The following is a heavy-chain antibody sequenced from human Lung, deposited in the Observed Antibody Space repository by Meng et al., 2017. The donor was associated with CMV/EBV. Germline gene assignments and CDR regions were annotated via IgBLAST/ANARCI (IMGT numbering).Heavy chain of an antibody. D-gene: IGHD7-27*01. CDR2: IHPHRGDT. V-gene: IGHV1-2*02. Sequence: ASVXVSCKASGYTFTAHYFHWVRQDPGQGLEWMGWIHPHRGDTNYAQQFQGRVTLTRDTSINTGYMELTRLTSDDTAVYYCARDNNWGPDYWGQGTLVTVSS. CDR1: GYTFTAHY. CDR3: ARDNNWGPDY. J-gene: IGHJ4*02.